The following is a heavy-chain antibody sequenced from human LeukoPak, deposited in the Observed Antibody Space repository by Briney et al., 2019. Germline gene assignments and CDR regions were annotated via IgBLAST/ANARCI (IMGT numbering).Heavy chain of an antibody. J-gene: IGHJ5*02. V-gene: IGHV1-46*01. Sequence: ASVKVSCKTSGYTFTSYYMHWVRQAPGQGLEWMGIINPSGGSTSYAQKFQGRVTMTRDTSTSTVYMELSSLRSEDTAMYYCARDSRYCSSTSCYKPRNWFDPWGQGTLVTVSS. D-gene: IGHD2-2*02. CDR2: INPSGGST. CDR3: ARDSRYCSSTSCYKPRNWFDP. CDR1: GYTFTSYY.